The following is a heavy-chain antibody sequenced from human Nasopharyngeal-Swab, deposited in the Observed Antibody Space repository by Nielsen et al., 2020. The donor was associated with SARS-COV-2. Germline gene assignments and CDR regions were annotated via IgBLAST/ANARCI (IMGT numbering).Heavy chain of an antibody. D-gene: IGHD5-12*01. CDR3: ARDIWLRPEGNNAFDL. J-gene: IGHJ3*01. V-gene: IGHV3-30*03. CDR2: ISYDGSNK. CDR1: GFPFSSYG. Sequence: GESPKISCAASGFPFSSYGMHWVRPAPGKGLEWVAVISYDGSNKYYADSVKGRFTISRDNSKNTLYLQMNSLRAEDTALYYCARDIWLRPEGNNAFDLWGQGTMVIVSS.